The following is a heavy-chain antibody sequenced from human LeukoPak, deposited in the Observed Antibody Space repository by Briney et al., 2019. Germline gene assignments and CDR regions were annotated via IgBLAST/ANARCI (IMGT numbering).Heavy chain of an antibody. CDR2: ISSSSSTI. D-gene: IGHD2-15*01. CDR3: ARDLYCSGGSCYSGYFDY. CDR1: GFTFSSYS. V-gene: IGHV3-48*01. J-gene: IGHJ4*02. Sequence: PGGSLRLSCAASGFTFSSYSMNWVRQAPGKGLEWVSYISSSSSTIYYADSVKGRFTISRDNSKNTLYLQMNSLRAEDTAVYYCARDLYCSGGSCYSGYFDYWGQGTLVTVSS.